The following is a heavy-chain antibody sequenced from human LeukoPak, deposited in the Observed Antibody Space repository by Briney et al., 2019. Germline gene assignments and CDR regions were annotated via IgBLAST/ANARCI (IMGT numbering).Heavy chain of an antibody. CDR3: ARESSDFWSGYSDY. J-gene: IGHJ4*02. D-gene: IGHD3-3*01. CDR1: GGSISSGSYY. CDR2: IFTSGST. V-gene: IGHV4-61*02. Sequence: SETLSLTCTVSGGSISSGSYYWSWIRQPAGKGLEWIGRIFTSGSTNYNPSLKSRVTISVDTSKNQFSLKLTSVTAADTAVYYCARESSDFWSGYSDYWGQGTLVTVSS.